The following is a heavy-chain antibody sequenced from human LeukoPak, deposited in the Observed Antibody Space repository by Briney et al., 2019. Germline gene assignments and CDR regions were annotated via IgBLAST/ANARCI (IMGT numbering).Heavy chain of an antibody. CDR1: AYSFTNSS. CDR3: TRVDFYYYYMDF. V-gene: IGHV5-51*01. CDR2: IYPRDSHT. Sequence: GASLKISSKASAYSFTNSSIGWVRQMPGKGLEWMGIIYPRDSHTIYRPSFQGQVTVSADKSITTAYLQWSSLKASDTAIYYCTRVDFYYYYMDFWGKGTTVSVSS. J-gene: IGHJ6*03.